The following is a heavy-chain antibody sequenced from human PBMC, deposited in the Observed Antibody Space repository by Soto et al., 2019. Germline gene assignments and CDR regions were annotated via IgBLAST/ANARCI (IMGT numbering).Heavy chain of an antibody. CDR2: IIPVVGTT. V-gene: IGHV1-69*06. CDR3: AIGLLYATTYFEY. J-gene: IGHJ4*02. D-gene: IGHD2-8*01. Sequence: QVQLVQSGAEVKKPGSSVKVSCKASGDTFTTNSLNWVRQAPGQGLEWMGGIIPVVGTTKYAQKYQDRVTITGDKSTNTAYLELSSLRSDDTAVYYCAIGLLYATTYFEYWGQGTPVTVSS. CDR1: GDTFTTNS.